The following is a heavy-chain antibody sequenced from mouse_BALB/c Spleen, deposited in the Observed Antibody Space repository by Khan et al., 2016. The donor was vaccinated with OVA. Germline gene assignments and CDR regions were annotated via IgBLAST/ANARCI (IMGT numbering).Heavy chain of an antibody. Sequence: QVQLQQSGAELARPGASVKMSCKASGYTFTSYTMHWVKQRPGQGLEWIGYINPSRGYTNYNQKFKDKATLTADKSSSTAYMQLSSLTSEDSAVYYCAREGVYYRNDGWFAYWGQGTLVTVSA. D-gene: IGHD2-14*01. CDR2: INPSRGYT. J-gene: IGHJ3*01. CDR1: GYTFTSYT. CDR3: AREGVYYRNDGWFAY. V-gene: IGHV1-4*01.